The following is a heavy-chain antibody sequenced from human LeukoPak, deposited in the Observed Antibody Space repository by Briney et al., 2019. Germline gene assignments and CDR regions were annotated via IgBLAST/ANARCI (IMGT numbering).Heavy chain of an antibody. J-gene: IGHJ3*02. D-gene: IGHD3-10*01. CDR2: INTNTGNP. CDR1: GYTFTSYA. V-gene: IGHV7-4-1*02. CDR3: AISVYGSGSYRDAFDI. Sequence: ASVKASCKASGYTFTSYAMNWVRQAPGQGLEWMGWINTNTGNPTYAQGFTGRVVFSLDTSVSTEYLQISSLKAEDTAVYYCAISVYGSGSYRDAFDIWGQGTMVSVSS.